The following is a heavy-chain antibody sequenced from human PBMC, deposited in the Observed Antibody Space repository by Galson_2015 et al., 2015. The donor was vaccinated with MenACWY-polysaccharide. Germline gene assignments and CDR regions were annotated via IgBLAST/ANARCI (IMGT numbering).Heavy chain of an antibody. Sequence: SVKVSCKADGYTSNIYYIHWVRQAPGQGPEWMGTINPSGGGTSYAQKFQGRVTMTRDTSKSTDYMVMSRLSSEDTAVYYCARGRYCSGPSCSNYYYYYGMDVWGQGTTVTVSS. J-gene: IGHJ6*02. CDR1: GYTSNIYY. V-gene: IGHV1-46*02. CDR2: INPSGGGT. CDR3: ARGRYCSGPSCSNYYYYYGMDV. D-gene: IGHD2-2*01.